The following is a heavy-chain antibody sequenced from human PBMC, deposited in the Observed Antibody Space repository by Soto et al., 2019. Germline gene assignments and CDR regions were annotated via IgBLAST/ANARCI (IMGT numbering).Heavy chain of an antibody. J-gene: IGHJ4*02. CDR2: IYYSGST. CDR3: ARVVAATSHYFDY. V-gene: IGHV4-61*01. CDR1: GYSISSGYN. Sequence: PPQTLSLTCAVSGYSISSGYNWSWIRQSPGKGLEWIGCIYYSGSTNYNPSLKSRVTISVDTSKNQFSLKLSSVTAADTAVYYCARVVAATSHYFDYWGQGSLLTVTS. D-gene: IGHD2-15*01.